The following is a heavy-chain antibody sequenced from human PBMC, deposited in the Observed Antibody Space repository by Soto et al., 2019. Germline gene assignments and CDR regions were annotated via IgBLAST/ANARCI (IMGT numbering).Heavy chain of an antibody. Sequence: PSETLSLTCAVSGGSIISGGYSWSWIRQPPVKGVEWIWYMCHSGSTYYNPSLNIRFTISLDSSNNQFSLKLSSVTAAYTAVYYCARGHQLVRNYWGQGTMVTVSS. CDR2: MCHSGST. CDR3: ARGHQLVRNY. D-gene: IGHD6-13*01. V-gene: IGHV4-30-2*01. J-gene: IGHJ4*02. CDR1: GGSIISGGYS.